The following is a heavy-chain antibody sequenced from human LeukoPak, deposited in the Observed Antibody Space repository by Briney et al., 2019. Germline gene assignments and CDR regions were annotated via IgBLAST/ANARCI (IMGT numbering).Heavy chain of an antibody. CDR2: ISASGRNT. CDR1: GFTFSSYA. V-gene: IGHV3-23*01. Sequence: PGGSLRLSCAASGFTFSSYAMSWVRQAPGKGLEWVSVISASGRNTYYSESAKGQFTISRDNSKNTLCLQMSSLRAEDTAVYYCVRRGSNYPYYMDVWGKGTTVTVSS. J-gene: IGHJ6*03. CDR3: VRRGSNYPYYMDV.